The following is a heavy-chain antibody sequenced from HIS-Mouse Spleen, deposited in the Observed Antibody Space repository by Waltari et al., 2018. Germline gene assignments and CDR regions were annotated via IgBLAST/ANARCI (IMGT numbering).Heavy chain of an antibody. V-gene: IGHV4-39*07. D-gene: IGHD6-13*01. CDR1: GGSLSRRSSY. CDR2: IYYSGST. Sequence: QLQLQASVPGLVQPSETLSLTCPVPGGSLSRRSSYWVGVRPPPGKGLEWIGSIYYSGSTYYNPSLKSRVTISVDTSKNQFSLKLSSVTAADTAVYYCAREIPYSSSWYDWYFDLWGRGTLVTVSS. J-gene: IGHJ2*01. CDR3: AREIPYSSSWYDWYFDL.